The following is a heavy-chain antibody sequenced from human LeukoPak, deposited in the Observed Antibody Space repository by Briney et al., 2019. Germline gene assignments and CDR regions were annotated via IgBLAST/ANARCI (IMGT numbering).Heavy chain of an antibody. V-gene: IGHV3-30*18. Sequence: GGSLRLSCAASGFTFSSYGMHWVRQAPGKGLEWGAVISYDGSNKYYADSVKGRFTISRDNSKNTLYLQMNSLRAEDTAVYYCAKEAKRWLHQKGYYFDYWGQGTLVTVSS. J-gene: IGHJ4*02. CDR3: AKEAKRWLHQKGYYFDY. CDR2: ISYDGSNK. D-gene: IGHD5-24*01. CDR1: GFTFSSYG.